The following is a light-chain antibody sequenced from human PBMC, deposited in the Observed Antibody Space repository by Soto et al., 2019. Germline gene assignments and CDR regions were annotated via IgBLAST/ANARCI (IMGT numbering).Light chain of an antibody. CDR3: QQYGNSPIT. CDR1: ESIDNG. V-gene: IGKV1-5*01. Sequence: DIQMTQSPSTLSASLGDTVTITCRASESIDNGLSWYQHKPGKAPKILIFAASALVRGVPSRCSGRGSGTEFTLTISSLRPEDIATYYRQQYGNSPITFGQGTRLEIK. J-gene: IGKJ5*01. CDR2: AAS.